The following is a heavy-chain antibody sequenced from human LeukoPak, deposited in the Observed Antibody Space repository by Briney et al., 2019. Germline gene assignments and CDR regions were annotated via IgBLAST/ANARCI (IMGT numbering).Heavy chain of an antibody. V-gene: IGHV4-34*01. D-gene: IGHD2-2*01. CDR3: AGGQGDIVVVPAATLYYYYYYMDV. CDR1: GGSFSGYY. Sequence: SETLSLTCAVYGGSFSGYYWSWVRQPPGKGLEWIGEINHSGSTNYNPSLKSRVTISVDTSKNQFSLKLSSVTAADTAVYYCAGGQGDIVVVPAATLYYYYYYMDVWGKGTTVTVSS. J-gene: IGHJ6*03. CDR2: INHSGST.